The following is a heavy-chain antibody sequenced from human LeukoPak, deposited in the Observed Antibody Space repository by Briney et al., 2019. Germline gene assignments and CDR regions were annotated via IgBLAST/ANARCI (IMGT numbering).Heavy chain of an antibody. J-gene: IGHJ5*02. Sequence: RGASVKVSCKVSGYTLTELSMHWVRQAPGQGLEWMGWINPNSGGTNYAQKFQGRVTMTRDTSISTAYMELSRLRSDDTAVYYCARPLGSMVRGVMGTRWFDPWGQGTLVTVSS. CDR3: ARPLGSMVRGVMGTRWFDP. CDR2: INPNSGGT. D-gene: IGHD3-10*01. V-gene: IGHV1-2*02. CDR1: GYTLTELS.